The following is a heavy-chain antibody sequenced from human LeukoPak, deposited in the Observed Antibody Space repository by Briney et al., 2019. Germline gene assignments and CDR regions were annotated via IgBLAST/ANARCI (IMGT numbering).Heavy chain of an antibody. CDR1: GFSVSSNF. CDR2: IYSGGST. CDR3: AIGVGVAVVTFDY. D-gene: IGHD2-21*02. J-gene: IGHJ4*02. V-gene: IGHV3-53*01. Sequence: GGSLRLSCAASGFSVSSNFMSWARQAPGKGLEWVSVIYSGGSTYYADSVKGRFTISRDNSKNTVYFQMNSLRAEDTAIYYCAIGVGVAVVTFDYWGQGTLVTVSS.